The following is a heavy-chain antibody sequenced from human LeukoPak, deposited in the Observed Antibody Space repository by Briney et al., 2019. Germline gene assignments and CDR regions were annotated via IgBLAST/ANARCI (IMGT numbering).Heavy chain of an antibody. CDR3: ARVHSSSWPSFDQ. CDR2: INGDGSTT. V-gene: IGHV3-74*01. Sequence: HPGGSLRLSCAASGFTLSGYWMHWVRQPPGKGLVWVSRINGDGSTTSYADSVKGRFTISRDNAKNTLYLQMNSLRAEDTAIYYCARVHSSSWPSFDQWGQGTLVTVSS. D-gene: IGHD6-13*01. CDR1: GFTLSGYW. J-gene: IGHJ4*02.